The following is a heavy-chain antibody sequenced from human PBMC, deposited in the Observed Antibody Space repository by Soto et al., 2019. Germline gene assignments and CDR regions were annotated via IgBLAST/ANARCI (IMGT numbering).Heavy chain of an antibody. CDR2: INPSGGST. V-gene: IGHV1-46*01. D-gene: IGHD2-2*01. J-gene: IGHJ4*02. CDR3: ARDSSPNREFTFDY. CDR1: GYFFTTYY. Sequence: GXSVKVSCKASGYFFTTYYMHWVRQAPVQGLEWTGTINPSGGSTNLSQKFQGRVTMTRDTSTSTVYMELSSLRSDDTAVYFCARDSSPNREFTFDYWGQGTPVTVSS.